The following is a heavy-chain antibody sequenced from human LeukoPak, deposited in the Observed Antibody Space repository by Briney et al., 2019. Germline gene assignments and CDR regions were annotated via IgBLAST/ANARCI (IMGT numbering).Heavy chain of an antibody. CDR3: AKGLGMGHDSSGSDWFDS. CDR1: GYSISSGYH. J-gene: IGHJ5*01. Sequence: PSETLSLTCTVSGYSISSGYHWGWIRQPPGKGLEWIGSIYHSGSTYYNPSLKSRVTISVDTSKNQFSLKLRSVTAADTAVYYCAKGLGMGHDSSGSDWFDSWGQGTLVTVSS. D-gene: IGHD3-22*01. CDR2: IYHSGST. V-gene: IGHV4-38-2*02.